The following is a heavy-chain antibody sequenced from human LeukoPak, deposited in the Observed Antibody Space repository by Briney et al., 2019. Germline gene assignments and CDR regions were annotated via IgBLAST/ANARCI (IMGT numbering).Heavy chain of an antibody. CDR3: AKGGRVASYGIRWYWYSDL. D-gene: IGHD5-18*01. V-gene: IGHV1-18*01. CDR1: GYTFTSYG. J-gene: IGHJ2*01. CDR2: ISAYNGNT. Sequence: VASVKVSCKASGYTFTSYGISWVRQAPGQGLEWMGWISAYNGNTNYAQKLQGRVTMTRDTSTSTVYMELSSLRSEDTAVYYCAKGGRVASYGIRWYWYSDLWGRGTLVTVSS.